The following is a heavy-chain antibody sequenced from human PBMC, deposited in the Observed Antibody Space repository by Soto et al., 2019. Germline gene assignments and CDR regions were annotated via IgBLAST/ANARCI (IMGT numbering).Heavy chain of an antibody. Sequence: QVQLVQSGAEVKKPGSSVKVSCKASGGTFSSYTISWVRQAPGQGLEWMGGIIPIFGTANYAQKFQGRVTIXXDXSXXTAYMELSSLRSEDTAVYYCATASVVPRNADAFDIWGQGTMVTVSS. CDR1: GGTFSSYT. CDR3: ATASVVPRNADAFDI. D-gene: IGHD2-15*01. CDR2: IIPIFGTA. J-gene: IGHJ3*02. V-gene: IGHV1-69*12.